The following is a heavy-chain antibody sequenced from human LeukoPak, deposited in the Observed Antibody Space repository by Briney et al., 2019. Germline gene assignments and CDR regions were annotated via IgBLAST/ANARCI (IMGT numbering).Heavy chain of an antibody. Sequence: GGSLRLSCAASGFTFSSYAMSWVRQAPGMGLEWVSYISSSGSTIYYADSVKGRFTISRDNAKNSLYLQMNSLRAEDTAVYYCARVEDYDILTGFDYWGQGTLVTVSS. D-gene: IGHD3-9*01. CDR3: ARVEDYDILTGFDY. CDR1: GFTFSSYA. V-gene: IGHV3-48*04. J-gene: IGHJ4*02. CDR2: ISSSGSTI.